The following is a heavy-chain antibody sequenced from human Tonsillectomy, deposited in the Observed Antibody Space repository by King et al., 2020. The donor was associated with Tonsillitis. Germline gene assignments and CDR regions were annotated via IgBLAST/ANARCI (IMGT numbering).Heavy chain of an antibody. D-gene: IGHD3-3*02. CDR1: GFTFSSYA. CDR3: AKDGALSRLTCFDY. V-gene: IGHV3-23*04. CDR2: ISCSGGST. J-gene: IGHJ4*02. Sequence: VQLVESGGGLVQPGGSLRLSCAASGFTFSSYAMSWVRQAPGKGLEWVSAISCSGGSTYYADSVKGRFTISRDNSNNTLYLQMNTLRAEDTAVYYCAKDGALSRLTCFDYWGQGTLVTVSS.